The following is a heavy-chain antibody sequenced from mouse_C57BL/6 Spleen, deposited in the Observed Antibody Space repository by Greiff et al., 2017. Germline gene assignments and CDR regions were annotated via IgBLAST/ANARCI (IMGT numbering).Heavy chain of an antibody. CDR1: GYTFTDYE. V-gene: IGHV1-15*01. D-gene: IGHD2-4*01. J-gene: IGHJ1*03. CDR3: TRSEGLRRHWYFDV. CDR2: IDPETGGT. Sequence: VQLQQSGAELVRPGASVTLSCKASGYTFTDYEMHWVKQTPVHGLEWIGAIDPETGGTAYNQKFKGKAILTADKSSSTAYMELRSLTSEDSAVYYCTRSEGLRRHWYFDVWGTGTTVTVSS.